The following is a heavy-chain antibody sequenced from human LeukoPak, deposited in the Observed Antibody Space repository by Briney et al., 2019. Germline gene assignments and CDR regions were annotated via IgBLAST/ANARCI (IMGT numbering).Heavy chain of an antibody. V-gene: IGHV4-61*02. J-gene: IGHJ6*04. CDR2: VHITGST. CDR1: GDSITSGSYF. Sequence: SETLSLTCTVSGDSITSGSYFWSWIRQPAGKGLEWIGRVHITGSTNYNPSLKSRVTISVDTSKNQFSLKLSSVTAADTAVCYCARVSSRLRTGMDVWGKGTTVTVSS. D-gene: IGHD3-16*01. CDR3: ARVSSRLRTGMDV.